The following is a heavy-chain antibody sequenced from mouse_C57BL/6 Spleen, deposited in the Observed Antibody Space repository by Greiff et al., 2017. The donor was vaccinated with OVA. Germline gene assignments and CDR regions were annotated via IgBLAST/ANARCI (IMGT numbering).Heavy chain of an antibody. V-gene: IGHV1-64*01. D-gene: IGHD1-1*01. Sequence: HVQLQQPGAELVKPGASVKLSCKASGYTFTSYWMPWVKQRPGQGLEWIGMIHPNSGSTNYNEKFKSKATLTVDKSSSTAYMQLSSLTSEDSAVYDCASITTVVATDSIDYWGQGTTLTVSS. CDR1: GYTFTSYW. J-gene: IGHJ2*01. CDR3: ASITTVVATDSIDY. CDR2: IHPNSGST.